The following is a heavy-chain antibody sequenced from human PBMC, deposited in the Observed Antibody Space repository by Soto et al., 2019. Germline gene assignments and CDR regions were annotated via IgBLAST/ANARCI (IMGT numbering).Heavy chain of an antibody. CDR1: GYSFTSSW. Sequence: GESLKISCKGSGYSFTSSWIGWVRQMPGKGLEWMGIIYPGDSDTRYSPSFQGQVTISADKSISTAYLQWSSLKASDTAMYYCARLGGYSSSSDYYYGMVVCGQGTTVTVSS. J-gene: IGHJ6*02. V-gene: IGHV5-51*01. CDR2: IYPGDSDT. CDR3: ARLGGYSSSSDYYYGMVV. D-gene: IGHD6-6*01.